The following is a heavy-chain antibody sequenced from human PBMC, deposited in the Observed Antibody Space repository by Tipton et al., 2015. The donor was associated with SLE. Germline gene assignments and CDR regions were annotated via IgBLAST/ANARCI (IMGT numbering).Heavy chain of an antibody. D-gene: IGHD2-21*02. Sequence: TLSLTCTVSGGSISSYYWSWIRQPPGNGLKWIGYIYYSGSTNYNPSLKSRVTISVDTSKNQFSLKLSSVTAADTAVYYCARGRMEVTAPFGYWGQGTLVTVSS. CDR3: ARGRMEVTAPFGY. CDR1: GGSISSYY. CDR2: IYYSGST. V-gene: IGHV4-59*01. J-gene: IGHJ4*02.